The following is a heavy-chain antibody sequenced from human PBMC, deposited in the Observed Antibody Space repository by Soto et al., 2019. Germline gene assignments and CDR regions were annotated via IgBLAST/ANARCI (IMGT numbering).Heavy chain of an antibody. CDR3: AKARCSTSNCYVLDY. V-gene: IGHV3-23*01. D-gene: IGHD2-2*01. CDR1: GFSFSTYT. J-gene: IGHJ4*02. CDR2: ISGSGDSP. Sequence: GGSLRLSCAASGFSFSTYTMSWVRRAPGKGLEWVSTISGSGDSPSYADSVQGRFTISRDNPKRALYLQMNNLRAEDTAMYYCAKARCSTSNCYVLDYWGQGTLVTVSS.